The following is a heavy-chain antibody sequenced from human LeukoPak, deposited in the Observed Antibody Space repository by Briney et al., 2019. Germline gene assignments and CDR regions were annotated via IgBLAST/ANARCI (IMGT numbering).Heavy chain of an antibody. CDR1: GFTFSNYW. V-gene: IGHV3-7*01. CDR2: IKQDGSEK. CDR3: ARDNGVVHGVYYMDV. J-gene: IGHJ6*03. Sequence: GGSLRLSCAASGFTFSNYWMTWVRQAPGKGLEWVADIKQDGSEKLYVKSVRGRFTISRDNAKMSLSLQMNSLRAEDTAVYYCARDNGVVHGVYYMDVWGKGTTVTVS. D-gene: IGHD3-3*01.